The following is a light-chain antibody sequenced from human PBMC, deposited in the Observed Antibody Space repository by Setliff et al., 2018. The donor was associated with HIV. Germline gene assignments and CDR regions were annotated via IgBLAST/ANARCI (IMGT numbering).Light chain of an antibody. J-gene: IGLJ1*01. CDR2: EVT. V-gene: IGLV2-23*02. CDR3: CSYASGSTFV. CDR1: TNNVGSYDL. Sequence: QSVLTQSASVSGSPGQSITISCTGSTNNVGSYDLVSWYQQHPGKAPKLMIYEVTRRPSGVSNRFSGSKSGNTASLTISGLQAEDEAEYYCCSYASGSTFVFGTGTKVTVL.